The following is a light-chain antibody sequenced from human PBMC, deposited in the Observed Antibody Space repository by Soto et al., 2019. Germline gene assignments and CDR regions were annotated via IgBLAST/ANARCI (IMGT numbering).Light chain of an antibody. CDR2: DAS. V-gene: IGKV1-5*01. CDR3: QQYNSYWT. J-gene: IGKJ1*01. CDR1: QSISSW. Sequence: DIQMTQSPSNLSASVGDRVTITCRASQSISSWLAWYQQKPGKAPKILIYDASSLESGVPSRFSGSGSGTELTLTISSLQPDDFATYYCQQYNSYWTFGQGTKVDIK.